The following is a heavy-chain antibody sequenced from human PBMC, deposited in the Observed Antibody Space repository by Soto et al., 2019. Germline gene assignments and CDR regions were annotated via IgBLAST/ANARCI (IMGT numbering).Heavy chain of an antibody. J-gene: IGHJ4*02. Sequence: AGGSLRLSCAASGFTFSSYWMSWVRQAPGKGLGWVANIKQDGSEKYYVDSVKGRFTISRDNAKNSLYLQMNSLRAEDTAVYYCATRGGWYKWKGEGYYFDYWGQGTLVTVYS. V-gene: IGHV3-7*03. CDR3: ATRGGWYKWKGEGYYFDY. D-gene: IGHD1-20*01. CDR2: IKQDGSEK. CDR1: GFTFSSYW.